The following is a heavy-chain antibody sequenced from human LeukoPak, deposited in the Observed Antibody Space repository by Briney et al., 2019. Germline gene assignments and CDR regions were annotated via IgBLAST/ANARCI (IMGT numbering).Heavy chain of an antibody. CDR3: AKCGSGSCYYFDY. CDR1: GFTFSSYA. D-gene: IGHD2-15*01. CDR2: LSGSGGTT. V-gene: IGHV3-23*01. Sequence: GGSLRLSCAASGFTFSSYAMSWVRQAPGKGLEWVSTLSGSGGTTYYADSVKGRFTISRDNSKNTLYLQMNSLRAEDTAVYYCAKCGSGSCYYFDYWGQGTLVTVSS. J-gene: IGHJ4*02.